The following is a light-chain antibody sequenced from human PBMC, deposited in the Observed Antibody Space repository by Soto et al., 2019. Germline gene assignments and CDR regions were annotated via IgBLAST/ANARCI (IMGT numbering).Light chain of an antibody. CDR3: SSYTSSGGV. V-gene: IGLV2-14*01. CDR2: DVS. CDR1: SSDVGGYNY. J-gene: IGLJ1*01. Sequence: QSALTQPASVSGSPGQSITISCTGTSSDVGGYNYVSWYQQHPDKAPKLMIYDVSNRPSGVSNRFSGSKSGNTASLTISGLQAEDEADYYCSSYTSSGGVFGTGTKLTVL.